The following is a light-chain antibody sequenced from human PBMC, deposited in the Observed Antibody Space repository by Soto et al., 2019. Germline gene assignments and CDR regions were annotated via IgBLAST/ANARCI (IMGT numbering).Light chain of an antibody. V-gene: IGLV2-8*01. CDR1: SSDIGAYNY. CDR2: DVT. J-gene: IGLJ1*01. Sequence: QSVLTQPPSASGSPGQSVTISCTGTSSDIGAYNYVSWYQQPPGKAPKLLIYDVTKRPSGVPDRFSGSKSGNTASLTVSGLQADDEADYYCCSYGGSNNKGFGTGTKVTVL. CDR3: CSYGGSNNKG.